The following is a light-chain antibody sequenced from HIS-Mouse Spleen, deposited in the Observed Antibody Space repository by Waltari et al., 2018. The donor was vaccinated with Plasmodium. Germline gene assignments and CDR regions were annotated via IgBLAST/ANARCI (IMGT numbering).Light chain of an antibody. CDR2: AAS. Sequence: AIQMTQSPSSLSASVGDRVTITCRASQGIRNDLGWYQQKPGKAPKLLISAASSLQSRVPSRFSGSGSGTDFTLTISSLQPEDFATYYCLQDYNDPYTFGQGTKLEIK. CDR3: LQDYNDPYT. V-gene: IGKV1-6*01. CDR1: QGIRND. J-gene: IGKJ2*01.